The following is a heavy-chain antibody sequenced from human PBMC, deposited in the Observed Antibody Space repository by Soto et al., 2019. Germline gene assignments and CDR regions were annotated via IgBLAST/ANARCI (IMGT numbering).Heavy chain of an antibody. J-gene: IGHJ4*02. Sequence: XESLKISCKGSGYSFTSYWISWVRQMPGKGLEWMGRIDPSDSYTNYSPSFQGHVTISADKSISTAYLQWSSLKASDTAMYYCASLRSSWSPFDYWGQGTLVTVS. CDR1: GYSFTSYW. D-gene: IGHD6-13*01. V-gene: IGHV5-10-1*01. CDR3: ASLRSSWSPFDY. CDR2: IDPSDSYT.